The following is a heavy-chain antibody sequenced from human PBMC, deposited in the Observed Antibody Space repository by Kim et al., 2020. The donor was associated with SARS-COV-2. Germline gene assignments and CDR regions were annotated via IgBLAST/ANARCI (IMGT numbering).Heavy chain of an antibody. J-gene: IGHJ4*02. Sequence: SETLSLTCAVYGGSFSGYYWSWIRQPPGKGLEWIGEINHSGSTNYNPSLKSRVTISVDTSKNQFSLKLSSVTAADTAVYYCAGVGRSFWSGYYTAYWGQG. CDR3: AGVGRSFWSGYYTAY. CDR2: INHSGST. V-gene: IGHV4-34*01. CDR1: GGSFSGYY. D-gene: IGHD3-3*01.